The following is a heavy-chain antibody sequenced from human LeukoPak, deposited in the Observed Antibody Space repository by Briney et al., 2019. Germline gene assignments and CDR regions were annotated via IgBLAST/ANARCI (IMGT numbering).Heavy chain of an antibody. CDR1: GFTFSSYG. CDR2: ISYDGSNK. CDR3: AKSLPLDIVVGGLDY. D-gene: IGHD2-21*01. Sequence: GRSLRLSCAASGFTFSSYGMHWVRQAPGKGLEWVAVISYDGSNKYYADSVKGRFTISRDNSKNTLYLQMNSLRAEDTAVYYCAKSLPLDIVVGGLDYWGQGTLVTVSS. J-gene: IGHJ4*02. V-gene: IGHV3-30*18.